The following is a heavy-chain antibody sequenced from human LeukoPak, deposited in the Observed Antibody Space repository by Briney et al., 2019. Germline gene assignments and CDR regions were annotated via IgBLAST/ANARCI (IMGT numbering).Heavy chain of an antibody. J-gene: IGHJ5*02. Sequence: PGGSLRLSCAASGFIFSDYGMSWVRQAPGKGLEWVSTIGGRGGSTYYADSVKGRFTISRDNSKNTLYLQMNSLRAEDTAVYYCAKDPSSGWPNWFDPWGQGTLVTVSS. CDR1: GFIFSDYG. CDR3: AKDPSSGWPNWFDP. CDR2: IGGRGGST. V-gene: IGHV3-23*01. D-gene: IGHD6-19*01.